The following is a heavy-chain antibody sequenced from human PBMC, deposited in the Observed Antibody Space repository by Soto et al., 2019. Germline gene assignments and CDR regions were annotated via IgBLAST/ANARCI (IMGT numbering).Heavy chain of an antibody. D-gene: IGHD2-15*01. Sequence: QVQLVQSGAEVKKPGASVKVSCKASGYTFTSYDINWVRQATGQGLEWMGWMNPNSGNTGYAQKFQGRVTMTRNTSISTAYMELSSLRSEDTAVYYCARGPTGYCSGGSCFRFYYWGQGNLVTVSS. V-gene: IGHV1-8*01. CDR2: MNPNSGNT. CDR1: GYTFTSYD. CDR3: ARGPTGYCSGGSCFRFYY. J-gene: IGHJ4*02.